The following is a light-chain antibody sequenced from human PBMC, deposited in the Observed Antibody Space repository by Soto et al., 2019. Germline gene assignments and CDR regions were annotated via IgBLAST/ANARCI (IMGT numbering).Light chain of an antibody. J-gene: IGLJ2*01. CDR1: SSDIGNYNS. V-gene: IGLV2-23*01. Sequence: QSALTQPASVSGSPGQSITISCTGTSSDIGNYNSVSWYQQHPGKAPKLVIYEASKRPAGVSPRLSASKFDSTASLTISGLQPEDEADYFCCSYAPGRTVIFGGGTKLTVL. CDR2: EAS. CDR3: CSYAPGRTVI.